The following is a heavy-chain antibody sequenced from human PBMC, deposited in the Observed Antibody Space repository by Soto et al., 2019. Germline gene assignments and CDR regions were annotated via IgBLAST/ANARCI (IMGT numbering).Heavy chain of an antibody. CDR1: GFTFSSYS. J-gene: IGHJ4*02. D-gene: IGHD3-22*01. CDR2: ISSSSSTI. CDR3: ARSVWGRSYYYDSSGYYFDY. Sequence: GGSLRLSCAASGFTFSSYSMNWVRQAPGKGLEWVSYISSSSSTIYYEDSVKGRFTISRDNAKNSLYLQMNSLRDEDTAVYYCARSVWGRSYYYDSSGYYFDYWGQGTLVTVSS. V-gene: IGHV3-48*02.